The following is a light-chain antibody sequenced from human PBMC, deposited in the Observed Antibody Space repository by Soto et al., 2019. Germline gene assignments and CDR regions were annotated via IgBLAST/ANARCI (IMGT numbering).Light chain of an antibody. Sequence: EIVMTQSPVTLSVSPGERATLSCGASQSVRSSLAWYQQKPGQAPRLLIHGASTRAPGVPTRFSGSRSGTHFTLTISRLEPGDFAVYYCQHFGGTTFTFGQGTRLEIK. CDR1: QSVRSS. J-gene: IGKJ5*01. CDR2: GAS. CDR3: QHFGGTTFT. V-gene: IGKV3-15*01.